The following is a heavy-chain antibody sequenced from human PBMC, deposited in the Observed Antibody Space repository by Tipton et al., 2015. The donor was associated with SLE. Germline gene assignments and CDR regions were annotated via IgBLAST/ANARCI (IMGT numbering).Heavy chain of an antibody. CDR1: GGSISSGDYY. CDR2: IYYSGST. D-gene: IGHD3-16*01. Sequence: TLSLTCTVSGGSISSGDYYWSWIRQHPVKGLEWIGYIYYSGSTYYNPPLKSRLTMSVDTSKNQFSLKLNSVTAADTAVYYCTRGLMVTFDRGWFDPWGQGTLVTVSS. J-gene: IGHJ5*02. CDR3: TRGLMVTFDRGWFDP. V-gene: IGHV4-31*03.